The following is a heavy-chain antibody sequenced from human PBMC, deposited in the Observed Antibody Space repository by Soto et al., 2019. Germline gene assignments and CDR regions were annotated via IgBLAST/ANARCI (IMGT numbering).Heavy chain of an antibody. CDR2: ISWNSGSI. V-gene: IGHV3-9*01. Sequence: GGSLRLSCAASGFTFDDYAMHWVRQAPGKGLEWVSGISWNSGSIGYADSVKGRFTISRDNAKNSLYLQMNSLRAEDTALYYCAKVTGLGWFDPWGQGTLVTVSS. J-gene: IGHJ5*02. CDR1: GFTFDDYA. CDR3: AKVTGLGWFDP.